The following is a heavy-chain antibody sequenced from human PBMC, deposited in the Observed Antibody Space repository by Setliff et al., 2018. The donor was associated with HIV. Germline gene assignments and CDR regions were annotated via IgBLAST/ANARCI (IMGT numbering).Heavy chain of an antibody. CDR1: GGSIISYY. V-gene: IGHV4-4*07. D-gene: IGHD6-6*01. CDR2: IYTSGST. J-gene: IGHJ5*02. Sequence: PSETLSLTCTVSGGSIISYYWNWIRQPAGQGLEWIGHIYTSGSTNYNPSLKDRVTMSVDTSKNQFSLRLTSVTAADTAVYFCARSSQYGNLNWFDPWGRGTLVTVS. CDR3: ARSSQYGNLNWFDP.